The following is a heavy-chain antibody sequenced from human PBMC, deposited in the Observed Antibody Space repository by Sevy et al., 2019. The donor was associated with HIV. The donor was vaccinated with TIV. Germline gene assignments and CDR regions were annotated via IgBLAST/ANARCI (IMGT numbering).Heavy chain of an antibody. CDR1: GFTFSSYS. Sequence: GGSLRLSCAASGFTFSSYSMNWVRQAPGKGLEWVSYISSSSSTIYYADSVKGRFTISRDNAKNSLYLQMNSLRDEDTAVYYWAGGGIVGPNRYYGMDVWGQGTTVTVSS. J-gene: IGHJ6*02. CDR2: ISSSSSTI. V-gene: IGHV3-48*02. CDR3: AGGGIVGPNRYYGMDV. D-gene: IGHD1-26*01.